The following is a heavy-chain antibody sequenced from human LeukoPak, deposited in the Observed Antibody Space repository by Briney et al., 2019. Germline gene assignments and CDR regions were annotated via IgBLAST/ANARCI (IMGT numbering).Heavy chain of an antibody. Sequence: SGGSLRLSCAASGFTFDDYAMHWVRQAPGKGLEWVSGISWNSGNIGYADSVKGRFTISRDNAKNSLYLQMNSLRAEDTAVYYCARGTMVRGVQAYFDYWGQGTLVTVSS. V-gene: IGHV3-9*01. CDR2: ISWNSGNI. J-gene: IGHJ4*02. CDR1: GFTFDDYA. CDR3: ARGTMVRGVQAYFDY. D-gene: IGHD3-10*01.